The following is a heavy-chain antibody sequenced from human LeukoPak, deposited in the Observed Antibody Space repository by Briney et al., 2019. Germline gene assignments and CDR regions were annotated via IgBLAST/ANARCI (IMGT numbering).Heavy chain of an antibody. CDR2: IYYSGDT. CDR1: GGSISSGDYY. V-gene: IGHV4-31*02. D-gene: IGHD5-18*01. Sequence: SETLSLTCTVSGGSISSGDYYWSWIRQHPGKGLEWIGYIYYSGDTYYNPSLKSRVTISVDTSKNQFSLKLSSMTAADTAVYYCARAPRDTNSWYYFDYWGQGTLVSVSS. CDR3: ARAPRDTNSWYYFDY. J-gene: IGHJ4*02.